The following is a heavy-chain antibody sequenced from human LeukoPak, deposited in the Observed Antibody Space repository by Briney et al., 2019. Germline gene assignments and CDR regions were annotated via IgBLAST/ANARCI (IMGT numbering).Heavy chain of an antibody. J-gene: IGHJ3*02. Sequence: GGSLRLSCAASGFTFSSYAMHWVRQAPGKGLEWVAVISYDGSNKYYADSVKGRFTISRDNSKNTLYLQMNSLRAEDTAVYYCARGSSVWNRKFANYYDSINIDAFDIWGQGTMVTVSS. CDR3: ARGSSVWNRKFANYYDSINIDAFDI. CDR1: GFTFSSYA. D-gene: IGHD3-22*01. CDR2: ISYDGSNK. V-gene: IGHV3-30-3*01.